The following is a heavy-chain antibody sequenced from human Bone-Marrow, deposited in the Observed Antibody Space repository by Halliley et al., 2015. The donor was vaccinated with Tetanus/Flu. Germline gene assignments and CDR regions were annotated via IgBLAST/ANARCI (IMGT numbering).Heavy chain of an antibody. Sequence: SLRLSCAASGFTFTDYYMSWIRQAPGKGLEWLSYISSSGSTIVYADSVKGRFTISRDNAENSVYLQMNSVRVEDTAVYYCVRESRVRFSAVWGQGTTVTVSS. CDR3: VRESRVRFSAV. V-gene: IGHV3-11*01. CDR1: GFTFTDYY. CDR2: ISSSGSTI. D-gene: IGHD3-3*01. J-gene: IGHJ6*02.